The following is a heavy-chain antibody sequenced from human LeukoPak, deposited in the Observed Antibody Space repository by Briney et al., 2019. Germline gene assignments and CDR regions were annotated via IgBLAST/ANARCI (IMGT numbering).Heavy chain of an antibody. J-gene: IGHJ2*01. Sequence: GGSLRLSCAASGFTVSSNYMSWVRQAPGKGLEWVSVIYSGGSTYYADSVKGRFTISRDNSRNTRYLQMNALRAEDTAVYYCAKAIAAPVWYFDLWGRGTLVTVSS. CDR1: GFTVSSNY. V-gene: IGHV3-53*01. CDR3: AKAIAAPVWYFDL. CDR2: IYSGGST. D-gene: IGHD6-13*01.